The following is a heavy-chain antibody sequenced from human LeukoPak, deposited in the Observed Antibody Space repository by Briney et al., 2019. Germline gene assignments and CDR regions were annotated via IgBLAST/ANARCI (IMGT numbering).Heavy chain of an antibody. D-gene: IGHD2-15*01. CDR1: GFIFDDYA. Sequence: PGRSLRLSCAASGFIFDDYAMHWVRQAPGKGLEWVSGISWNSGSIGYADSVKGRFTISRDNAKNSLYLQMNSLRAEDTALYYCARVSSDCSGGGCYSERDYWGQGILVTVSS. CDR3: ARVSSDCSGGGCYSERDY. CDR2: ISWNSGSI. J-gene: IGHJ4*02. V-gene: IGHV3-9*01.